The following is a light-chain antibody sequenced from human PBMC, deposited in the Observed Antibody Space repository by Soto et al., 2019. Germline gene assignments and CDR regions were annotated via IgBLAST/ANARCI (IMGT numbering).Light chain of an antibody. CDR2: NNN. CDR3: AALDDILKGWV. CDR1: TSNIGSNP. J-gene: IGLJ3*02. Sequence: QSVLTQPPSASGTPGQRVTISCSGSTSNIGSNPVNWYQHLPGTAPKLLIYNNNQRPSGVPDRFSGSQSGTSASLAISGLQSEDEADYYCAALDDILKGWVFGGGTKVTVL. V-gene: IGLV1-44*01.